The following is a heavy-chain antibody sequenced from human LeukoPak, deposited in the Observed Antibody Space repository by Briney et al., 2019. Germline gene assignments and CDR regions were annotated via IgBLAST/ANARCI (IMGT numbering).Heavy chain of an antibody. V-gene: IGHV3-7*01. Sequence: HAGGSLRLSCAASGFTFSNYWMSWVRQAPGKGLEWVANIKEDGSEKDYVDSVKGRFTISRDNAKKSLYLQMNSLRAEDTAVYYCARDEIGGSFEYWGQGTQVTVSS. D-gene: IGHD1-26*01. CDR1: GFTFSNYW. CDR3: ARDEIGGSFEY. CDR2: IKEDGSEK. J-gene: IGHJ4*02.